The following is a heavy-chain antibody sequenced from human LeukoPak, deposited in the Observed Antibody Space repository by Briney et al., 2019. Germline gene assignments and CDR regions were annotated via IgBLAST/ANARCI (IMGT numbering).Heavy chain of an antibody. CDR1: GFTFSNYA. Sequence: GGSLRLSCAASGFTFSNYAMTWVRQAPGKGLEWVSGIRSSGHNTYYEDSVKGRFTISRDNSKNMLYLQMNSLRAEDTAVYYCAKYVCGGDCYDYFDCWGQGTLVTVSS. D-gene: IGHD2-21*02. CDR2: IRSSGHNT. V-gene: IGHV3-23*01. J-gene: IGHJ4*02. CDR3: AKYVCGGDCYDYFDC.